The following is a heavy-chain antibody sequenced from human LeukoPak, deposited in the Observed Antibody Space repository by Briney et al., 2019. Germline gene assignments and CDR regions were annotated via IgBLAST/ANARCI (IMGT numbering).Heavy chain of an antibody. J-gene: IGHJ3*02. CDR3: ASSGNDAFDI. CDR1: GGSISSSTYY. Sequence: PSETLSLTCSVSGGSISSSTYYWSWIRQPPGRGLEWIGEINHSGSTNYNPSLKSRVTISVDTSKNQFSLKLSSVTAADTAVYYCASSGNDAFDIWGQGTMVTVSS. D-gene: IGHD5-12*01. CDR2: INHSGST. V-gene: IGHV4-39*07.